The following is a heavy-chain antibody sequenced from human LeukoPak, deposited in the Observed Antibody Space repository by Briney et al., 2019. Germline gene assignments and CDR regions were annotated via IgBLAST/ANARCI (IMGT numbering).Heavy chain of an antibody. Sequence: GGSLRLSCAASGFTFSTNAMSWVRQAPGKGLEWVSAVSGSGGDTYYAASVKGRFTVSRDNSKNTLYLQMNSLRAEDTAVYYCARDQGLEMATDYWGQGTLVTVSS. CDR2: VSGSGGDT. V-gene: IGHV3-23*01. CDR1: GFTFSTNA. D-gene: IGHD5-24*01. J-gene: IGHJ4*02. CDR3: ARDQGLEMATDY.